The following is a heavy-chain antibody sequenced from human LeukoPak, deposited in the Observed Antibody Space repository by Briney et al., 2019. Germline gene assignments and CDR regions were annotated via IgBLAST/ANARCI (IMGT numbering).Heavy chain of an antibody. CDR1: GGSLSDDY. CDR3: ARRRPAPMVNLEEDVQYYMDV. J-gene: IGHJ6*03. V-gene: IGHV4-59*08. Sequence: SETLSLTCSVSGGSLSDDYWSWIRQPPGKALEWIGYINYGGSTNYNPSLKGRVTMSVDTSKNQFPLNLNSVSAADTAVYYCARRRPAPMVNLEEDVQYYMDVWGSGTTVTVSS. D-gene: IGHD5-18*01. CDR2: INYGGST.